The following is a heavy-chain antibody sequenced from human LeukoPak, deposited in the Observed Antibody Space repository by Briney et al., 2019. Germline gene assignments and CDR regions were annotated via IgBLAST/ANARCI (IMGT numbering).Heavy chain of an antibody. CDR3: ASRGGKLEPIDY. CDR1: GGSISSYY. D-gene: IGHD3-16*01. V-gene: IGHV4-59*08. J-gene: IGHJ4*02. CDR2: IYYSGST. Sequence: PSETLSLTCTVSGGSISSYYWSWIRQPPGKGLEWIGYIYYSGSTNYNPSLKSRVTISVDTSKNQFSLKLSSVTAADTAVYYCASRGGKLEPIDYWGQGTLVTVSS.